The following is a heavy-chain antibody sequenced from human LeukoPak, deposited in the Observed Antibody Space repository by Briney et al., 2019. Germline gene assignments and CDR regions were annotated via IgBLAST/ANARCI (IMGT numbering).Heavy chain of an antibody. D-gene: IGHD6-19*01. CDR3: AARPTSAAVAPSGF. V-gene: IGHV3-23*01. CDR1: GLTPSSCG. CDR2: ISGSGDGT. J-gene: IGHJ1*01. Sequence: GGSLRLSCAASGLTPSSCGMSWVRQAPGKGLEWVSAISGSGDGTYYADSVKGRFTISRVNSKSMLYLEMNSLRAEDTATYYCAARPTSAAVAPSGFWGQGTLVTVSS.